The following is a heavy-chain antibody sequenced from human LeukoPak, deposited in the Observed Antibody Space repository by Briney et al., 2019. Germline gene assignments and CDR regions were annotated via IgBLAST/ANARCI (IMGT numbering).Heavy chain of an antibody. D-gene: IGHD6-19*01. CDR2: IYYSGST. CDR3: ARYEWLDDFNWFDP. V-gene: IGHV4-59*01. Sequence: PSEALSLTCTVSGGSISSYYWSWIRQPPGKGLEWLGYIYYSGSTNYNPSLKSRVTISVDTSKNQFSLKLSSVTAADTAVYYCARYEWLDDFNWFDPWGQGTLVTVSS. CDR1: GGSISSYY. J-gene: IGHJ5*02.